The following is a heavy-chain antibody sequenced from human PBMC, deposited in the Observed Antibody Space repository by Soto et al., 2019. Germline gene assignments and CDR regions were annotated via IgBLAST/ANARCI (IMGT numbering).Heavy chain of an antibody. CDR3: ATRAGAPAD. D-gene: IGHD6-25*01. CDR1: GFSFNTYW. V-gene: IGHV3-7*01. CDR2: INEDGHKK. Sequence: EVQLVESGGGLVQPGGSLRLSCAASGFSFNTYWMSGIRQAPGKGLEWVAKINEDGHKKNYVDSGRGRFTISRDNAKTSVHLQMNSLRVEDTAVYYCATRAGAPADWGQGTLVTVSS. J-gene: IGHJ4*02.